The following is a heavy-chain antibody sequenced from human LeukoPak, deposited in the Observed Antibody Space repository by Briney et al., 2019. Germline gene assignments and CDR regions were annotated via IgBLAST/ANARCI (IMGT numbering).Heavy chain of an antibody. D-gene: IGHD3-22*01. J-gene: IGHJ6*02. CDR1: GYTFTSYA. Sequence: ASVKVSCKASGYTFTSYAMNWVRQAPGQGLEWMGWINTNTGNPTYAQGFTGRFVFSLDTSVSTAYLQISSLKAEDTAVYYCARDPTYYYDSSGYKHYYYYGMDVWGQGTTVTVSS. V-gene: IGHV7-4-1*02. CDR3: ARDPTYYYDSSGYKHYYYYGMDV. CDR2: INTNTGNP.